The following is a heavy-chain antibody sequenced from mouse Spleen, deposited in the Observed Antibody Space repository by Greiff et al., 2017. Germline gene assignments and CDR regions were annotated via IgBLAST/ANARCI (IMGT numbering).Heavy chain of an antibody. D-gene: IGHD4-1*01. J-gene: IGHJ2*01. CDR1: GYTFTDYN. CDR3: ARRRWDGDYFDY. CDR2: INPNNGGT. Sequence: VQLQQSGPELVKPGASVKIPCKASGYTFTDYNMDWVKQSHGKSLEWIGDINPNNGGTIYNQKFKGKATLTVDKSSSTAYMELRSLTSEDTAVYYCARRRWDGDYFDYWGQGTTLTVSS. V-gene: IGHV1-18*01.